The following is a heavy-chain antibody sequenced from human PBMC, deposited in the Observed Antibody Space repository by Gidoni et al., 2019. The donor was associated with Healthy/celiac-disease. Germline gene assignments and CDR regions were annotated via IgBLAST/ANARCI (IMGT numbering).Heavy chain of an antibody. J-gene: IGHJ5*02. CDR3: ARGAGLLRFLEWFSATGAFDP. CDR2: INPSGGST. CDR1: GYNLTSYD. V-gene: IGHV1-46*01. D-gene: IGHD3-3*01. Sequence: QVQLVQSGAEVKKPGASVKVSCKASGYNLTSYDMPWVRQAPGQGLEWMGIINPSGGSTSYAQKFQGRVTMTRDTSTSTVYMELSSLRSEDTAVYYCARGAGLLRFLEWFSATGAFDPWGQGTLVTVSS.